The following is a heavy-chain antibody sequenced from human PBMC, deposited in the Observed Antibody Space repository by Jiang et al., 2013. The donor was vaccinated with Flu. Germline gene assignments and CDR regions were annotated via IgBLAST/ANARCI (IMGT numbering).Heavy chain of an antibody. J-gene: IGHJ2*01. CDR1: GGSLSSNNYY. V-gene: IGHV4-39*01. CDR3: ARNPPWYFDL. Sequence: GSGLVKPSETLSLTCTVSGGSLSSNNYYGGWIRQPPGKGLEWIGSIYYSGTTYYNPSLKSRVSISVDTSKNQFSLKLSSVTAADTAVYYCARNPPWYFDLWGRGTLVTVSS. CDR2: IYYSGTT.